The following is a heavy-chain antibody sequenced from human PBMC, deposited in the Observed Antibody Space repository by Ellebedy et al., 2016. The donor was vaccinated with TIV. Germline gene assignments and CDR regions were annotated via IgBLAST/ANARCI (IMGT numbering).Heavy chain of an antibody. Sequence: GESLKISCAASRFTFSSYGMHWVRQAPGKGLEWVAIVWYDGSNTFYADSVKGRFTISRDNSKNTLYLQMNSLRAEDTAVYYCAREGSPLAAAGLSWGQGTLVTVPS. J-gene: IGHJ5*02. CDR2: VWYDGSNT. CDR1: RFTFSSYG. CDR3: AREGSPLAAAGLS. D-gene: IGHD6-13*01. V-gene: IGHV3-33*08.